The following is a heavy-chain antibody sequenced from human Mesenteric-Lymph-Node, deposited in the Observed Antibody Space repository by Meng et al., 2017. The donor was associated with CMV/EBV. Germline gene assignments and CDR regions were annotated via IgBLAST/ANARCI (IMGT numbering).Heavy chain of an antibody. CDR3: ARDGEYSSSSDLDY. CDR2: IYRGGGT. CDR1: GIHVSSEY. D-gene: IGHD6-6*01. V-gene: IGHV3-66*02. Sequence: GGSLRLSCAASGIHVSSEYMNWVRQAPGKGLEWVCVIYRGGGTYYADSVKGRFTVSRDVTKNTLSLQMNSLRAEDTAVYYCARDGEYSSSSDLDYWGQGTLVTVSS. J-gene: IGHJ4*02.